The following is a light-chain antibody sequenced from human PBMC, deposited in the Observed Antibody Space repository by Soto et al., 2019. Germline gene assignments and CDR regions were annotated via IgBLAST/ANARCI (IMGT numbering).Light chain of an antibody. Sequence: DIQMTQSPSALSASVGDRVTITCRASQSISLYLAWYQQKPGKAPNLLIYRASNLQTGVPSRFSGSGSGTEFTLTSSSLPHDDVATYYCQQCNSYPWTFGQGTKVEVK. J-gene: IGKJ1*01. V-gene: IGKV1-5*03. CDR2: RAS. CDR3: QQCNSYPWT. CDR1: QSISLY.